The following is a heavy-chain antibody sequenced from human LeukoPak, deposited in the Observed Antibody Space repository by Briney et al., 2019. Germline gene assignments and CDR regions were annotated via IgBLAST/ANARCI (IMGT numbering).Heavy chain of an antibody. Sequence: GGSLRLSCAASGFTFSSYWMSWVRQAPGKGLEWVANIRQDGSEKHYVDSVKGRFTISRDNAKNSLYLQMNSLRVEDTAVYYCARARFETTVTALVRKKNYYYYYMDVWGKGTTVTVSS. V-gene: IGHV3-7*01. CDR3: ARARFETTVTALVRKKNYYYYYMDV. CDR1: GFTFSSYW. D-gene: IGHD4-17*01. CDR2: IRQDGSEK. J-gene: IGHJ6*03.